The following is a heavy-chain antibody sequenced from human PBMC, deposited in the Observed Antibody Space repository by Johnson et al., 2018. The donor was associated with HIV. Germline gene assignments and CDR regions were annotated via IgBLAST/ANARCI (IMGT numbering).Heavy chain of an antibody. CDR2: IGTAGDT. CDR3: AKELAADGVDAFDI. D-gene: IGHD6-13*01. V-gene: IGHV3-13*01. Sequence: VQLVESGGGLVQPGGSLRLSCAASGFTFSSYDMHWVRQATGKGLEWVSAIGTAGDTYYPGSVKGRFTISRDNSKNTLYLQMNSLRVEDTAVYYCAKELAADGVDAFDIWGQGTMVTVSS. CDR1: GFTFSSYD. J-gene: IGHJ3*02.